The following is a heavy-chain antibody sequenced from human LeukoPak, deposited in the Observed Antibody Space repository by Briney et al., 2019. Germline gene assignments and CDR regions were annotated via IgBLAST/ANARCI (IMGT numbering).Heavy chain of an antibody. CDR2: IYSGGST. V-gene: IGHV3-53*01. Sequence: GGSLRLSCAASGFTVSSNYMSWVRQAPGKGLEWVSVIYSGGSTYYADSVKGRFTIFRDNSKNTLYLQMNSLRAEDTAVYYCASSLLATMGPLFYWGLGALVTVSS. J-gene: IGHJ4*02. CDR1: GFTVSSNY. D-gene: IGHD5-24*01. CDR3: ASSLLATMGPLFY.